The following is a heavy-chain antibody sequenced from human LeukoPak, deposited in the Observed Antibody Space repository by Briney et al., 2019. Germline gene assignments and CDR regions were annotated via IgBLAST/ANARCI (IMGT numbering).Heavy chain of an antibody. D-gene: IGHD2-21*02. CDR3: ARSDYCGGDCYEIGYFDL. CDR1: GFTFSSYG. CDR2: IWYDGSNK. Sequence: GGSLRLSCAASGFTFSSYGMHWARQAPGKGLEWVAVIWYDGSNKYYADSVKGRFTISRDNSKNTLYLQMNSLRAEDTAVYYCARSDYCGGDCYEIGYFDLWGRGTLVTVSS. V-gene: IGHV3-33*01. J-gene: IGHJ2*01.